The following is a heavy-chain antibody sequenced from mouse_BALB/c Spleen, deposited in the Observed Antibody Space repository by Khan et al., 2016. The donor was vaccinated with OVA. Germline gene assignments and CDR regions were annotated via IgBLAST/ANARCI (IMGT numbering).Heavy chain of an antibody. Sequence: VQLQQSGAELARPGASVNLSCKASGYTFTNYWIYWVRQRPGQGLEWIGSIFPGNDDINYTQKFKGKATLTADKSSSTACMQIRTLASEDSAVYYCATHVHDAMVYWGQGTSVTVSS. V-gene: IGHV1-87*01. CDR2: IFPGNDDI. CDR1: GYTFTNYW. J-gene: IGHJ4*01. CDR3: ATHVHDAMVY.